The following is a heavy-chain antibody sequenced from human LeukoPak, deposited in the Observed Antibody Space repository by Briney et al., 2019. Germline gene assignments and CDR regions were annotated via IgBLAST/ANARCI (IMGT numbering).Heavy chain of an antibody. CDR3: ARETFDGDYYDSEIGKDAFDM. J-gene: IGHJ3*02. CDR2: IIPIFGTA. Sequence: SVKVSCKASGGTFSTYAITWVRQGPGHGLEWMGGIIPIFGTANYAQNIQDRVTITAAGSTSTAYMELRSLRSEDTAVYYCARETFDGDYYDSEIGKDAFDMWGQGTVVTVSS. V-gene: IGHV1-69*13. D-gene: IGHD3-22*01. CDR1: GGTFSTYA.